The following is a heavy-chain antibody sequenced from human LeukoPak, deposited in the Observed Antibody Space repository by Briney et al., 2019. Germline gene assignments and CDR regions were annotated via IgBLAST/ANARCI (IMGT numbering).Heavy chain of an antibody. V-gene: IGHV3-23*01. CDR1: GFTFSSYA. J-gene: IGHJ6*03. D-gene: IGHD6-19*01. CDR3: AKVGGDSSGWYWSDYYYYMDV. CDR2: ISGSGGST. Sequence: PGGSLRLSCAASGFTFSSYAMSWVRQAPGKGLEWVSAISGSGGSTYYTDSVKGRFTISRDNSKNTLYLQMNSLRAEDTAVYYCAKVGGDSSGWYWSDYYYYMDVWGKGTTVTVSS.